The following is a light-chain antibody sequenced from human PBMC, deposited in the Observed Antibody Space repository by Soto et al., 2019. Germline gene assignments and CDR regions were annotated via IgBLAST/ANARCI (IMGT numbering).Light chain of an antibody. CDR2: DAS. CDR3: QQHNNWIT. V-gene: IGKV3D-20*02. CDR1: QSVNSNY. J-gene: IGKJ5*01. Sequence: EIVLTQSPGTLSLSPGERVTLSCRASQSVNSNYLAWYQQKPGQPPRLLIYDASNRATGIPARFSGSGSGTDFTLTISSLEPEDFAVYYCQQHNNWITFGQGTRLEIK.